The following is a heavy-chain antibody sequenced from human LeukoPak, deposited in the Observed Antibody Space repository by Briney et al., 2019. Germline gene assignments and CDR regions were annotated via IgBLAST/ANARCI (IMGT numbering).Heavy chain of an antibody. CDR3: ARGRWLANYFDY. CDR1: GGSFSGYY. D-gene: IGHD5-24*01. Sequence: PSETLPLTCAVYGGSFSGYYWSWIRQPPGKGLEWIGEINHSGSTNYNPSLKSRVTISVDTSKNQFSLKLSSVTAADTAVYYCARGRWLANYFDYWGQGTLVTVSS. CDR2: INHSGST. J-gene: IGHJ4*02. V-gene: IGHV4-34*01.